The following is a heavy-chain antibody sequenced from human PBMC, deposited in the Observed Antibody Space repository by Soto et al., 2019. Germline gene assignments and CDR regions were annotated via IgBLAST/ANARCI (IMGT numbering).Heavy chain of an antibody. CDR2: TYDSGSP. Sequence: SETLSLTCTISGGSISVYYWSWIRQPPGQALEWIGYTYDSGSPYYNPSLRSRVIISADTSKNQISLKLTSATAADTAVYYCARGVGSSPPRYWGRGTLVTVSS. V-gene: IGHV4-59*01. J-gene: IGHJ4*02. CDR3: ARGVGSSPPRY. D-gene: IGHD1-26*01. CDR1: GGSISVYY.